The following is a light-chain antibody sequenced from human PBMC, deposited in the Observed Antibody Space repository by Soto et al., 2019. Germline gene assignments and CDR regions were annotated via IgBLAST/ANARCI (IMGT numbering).Light chain of an antibody. CDR2: GAS. J-gene: IGKJ4*01. V-gene: IGKV3-15*01. CDR1: QSISTN. Sequence: IVMTQSPATLSVSPGERATLSCRASQSISTNLAWYQQQPGQAPRLLISGASTRATGVPARFSGSGSGTEFTLTISSLQSEDFAVYYCQQYNNWLTFGGGTKVEIK. CDR3: QQYNNWLT.